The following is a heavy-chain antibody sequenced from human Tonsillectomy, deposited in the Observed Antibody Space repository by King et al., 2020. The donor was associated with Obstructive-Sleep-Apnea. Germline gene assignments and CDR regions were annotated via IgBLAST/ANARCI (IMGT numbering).Heavy chain of an antibody. D-gene: IGHD1-1*01. CDR3: VGGGTGWYDD. CDR1: GYTFTKDG. Sequence: QLVQSGAEVKKPGASMKVSCKASGYTFTKDGINWFRQAPGQGLEWMGWTTTYSDNTYYAQNFQGRVTLTTDTSTSTAYMELRDLRADDTAVYYCVGGGTGWYDDWGQGTLVTVSS. J-gene: IGHJ5*02. CDR2: TTTYSDNT. V-gene: IGHV1-18*01.